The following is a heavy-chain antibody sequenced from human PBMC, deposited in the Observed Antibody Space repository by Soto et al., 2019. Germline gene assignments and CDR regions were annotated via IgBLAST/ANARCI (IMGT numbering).Heavy chain of an antibody. V-gene: IGHV3-74*01. Sequence: VPLVESGGGSVQPGWSLRLSCVASGITFSGYWMHWVRQVPGKGLVWVARVDSAGSGTSYAYSVKGRFTISRDNPKNTLSLQMDRLRFEDTGVYYCATVFEHWGQGIPVTVSS. CDR1: GITFSGYW. CDR2: VDSAGSGT. J-gene: IGHJ4*02. CDR3: ATVFEH.